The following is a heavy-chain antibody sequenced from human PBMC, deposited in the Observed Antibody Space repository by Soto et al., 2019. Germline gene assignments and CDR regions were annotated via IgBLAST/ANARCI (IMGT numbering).Heavy chain of an antibody. CDR2: ISSSSSTI. CDR3: ARVIWSGHLTSDL. Sequence: EVQVVESGGGLVQPGGSLSLSCAASGFTFSSNSMNWVRQAPGKGLEWISYISSSSSTIYADSVKGRFTIPRDNAKISLYLQINSLRDEDTAVYYCARVIWSGHLTSDLWGQGTRVTVSS. V-gene: IGHV3-48*02. J-gene: IGHJ5*02. D-gene: IGHD3-3*01. CDR1: GFTFSSNS.